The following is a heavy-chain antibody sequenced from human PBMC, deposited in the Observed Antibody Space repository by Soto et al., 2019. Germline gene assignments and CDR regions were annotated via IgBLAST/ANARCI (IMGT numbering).Heavy chain of an antibody. CDR3: ARDQGYDYVWESSRDV. D-gene: IGHD3-16*01. J-gene: IGHJ6*02. CDR1: GFTFSSYA. Sequence: PGGSLRLSCAASGFTFSSYAMSWVRQAPGKGLEWVSAISGSGGSTYYADSVKGRFTISRDNSKNTLYLQMNSLRAEDTAVYYCARDQGYDYVWESSRDVWGQGTTVTVSS. V-gene: IGHV3-23*01. CDR2: ISGSGGST.